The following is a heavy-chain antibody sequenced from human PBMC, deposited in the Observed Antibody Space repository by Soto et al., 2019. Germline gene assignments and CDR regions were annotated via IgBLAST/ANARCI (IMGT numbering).Heavy chain of an antibody. CDR1: GYNFAGYW. CDR3: ARGGVSTRTFDY. CDR2: IYPSDSDT. V-gene: IGHV5-51*04. D-gene: IGHD3-3*01. J-gene: IGHJ4*02. Sequence: GESLKISCKGSGYNFAGYWIAWVRQMPGKGLELMGIIYPSDSDTRYRPSFQGQVTISADKPISSAYLQWSSLRASDTAMYYCARGGVSTRTFDYWGQGTPVTVSS.